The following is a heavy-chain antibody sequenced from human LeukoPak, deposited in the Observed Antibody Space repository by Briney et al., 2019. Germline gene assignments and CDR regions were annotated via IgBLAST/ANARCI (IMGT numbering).Heavy chain of an antibody. CDR1: GGTFSSYA. Sequence: SVKVSCKASGGTFSSYAISWVRQAPGQGLEWMVRIIPILGIANYAQKFQGRVTITADKSTSTAYMELSSLRSEDTAVYYCAREAIRLRLGELSLLGYFDYWGQGTLVTVSS. CDR3: AREAIRLRLGELSLLGYFDY. J-gene: IGHJ4*02. D-gene: IGHD3-16*02. V-gene: IGHV1-69*04. CDR2: IIPILGIA.